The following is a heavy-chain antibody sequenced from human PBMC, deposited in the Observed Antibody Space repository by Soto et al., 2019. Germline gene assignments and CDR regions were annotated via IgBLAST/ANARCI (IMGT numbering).Heavy chain of an antibody. CDR1: GGSPSYYY. D-gene: IGHD4-17*01. J-gene: IGHJ4*01. CDR2: VADSGKS. Sequence: SENLSLTCTISGGSPSYYYWSWVRQPPGKGLEWIGNVADSGKSSYSPSLRSRLTISVDTSNTRLSLTLSSVTAADTAVYYCARDDRNDYLGNVGYCGQGTLVTVSS. CDR3: ARDDRNDYLGNVGY. V-gene: IGHV4-59*12.